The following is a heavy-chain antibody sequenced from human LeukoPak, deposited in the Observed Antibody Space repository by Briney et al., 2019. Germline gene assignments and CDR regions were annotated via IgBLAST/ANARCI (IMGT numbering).Heavy chain of an antibody. CDR3: AKDSKYYYDSRGYSYFDY. D-gene: IGHD3-22*01. Sequence: GSLRLSCAASGFTFNNYGMHWVRQAPGKGLEWVAVTSYDGSKKYHADSVKGRFTISRDNSKNTLYLQMNSLRAEDTAVYYCAKDSKYYYDSRGYSYFDYWGQGTLVTVSS. V-gene: IGHV3-30*18. CDR1: GFTFNNYG. J-gene: IGHJ4*02. CDR2: TSYDGSKK.